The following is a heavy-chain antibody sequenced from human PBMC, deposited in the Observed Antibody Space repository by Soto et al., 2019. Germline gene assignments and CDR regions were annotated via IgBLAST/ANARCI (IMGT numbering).Heavy chain of an antibody. V-gene: IGHV1-69*01. CDR2: IIPIFGTA. CDR1: GGTFSSYA. D-gene: IGHD6-13*01. J-gene: IGHJ6*02. Sequence: QVQLVQSGAEVKKPGSSVKVSCKASGGTFSSYAISWVRQAPGQGLEWMGGIIPIFGTANYAQKFQGRVTITADESTSTAYMELSSLRSEDTAVYYCARGGGYSSSWSNPYYYGIDVWGQGTTVTVSS. CDR3: ARGGGYSSSWSNPYYYGIDV.